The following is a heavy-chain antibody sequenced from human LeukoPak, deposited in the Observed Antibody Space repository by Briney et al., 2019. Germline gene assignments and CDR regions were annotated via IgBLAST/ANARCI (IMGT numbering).Heavy chain of an antibody. J-gene: IGHJ4*02. Sequence: GGSLRLSCTASGFTFSSYGMHWVRQAPGKGLEWVAVISYDGSNKYYADSVKGRFTISRDNSKNTLYLQMNSLRAEDTAVYYCAKDLYSGYDSPIDYWGQGTLVTVSS. CDR3: AKDLYSGYDSPIDY. D-gene: IGHD5-12*01. CDR1: GFTFSSYG. V-gene: IGHV3-30*18. CDR2: ISYDGSNK.